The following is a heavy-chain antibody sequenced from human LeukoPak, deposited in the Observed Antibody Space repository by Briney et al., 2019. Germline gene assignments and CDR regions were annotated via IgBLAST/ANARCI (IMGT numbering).Heavy chain of an antibody. CDR1: GGSISSGSYY. V-gene: IGHV4-61*02. D-gene: IGHD6-13*01. Sequence: SQTLFLTCTVSGGSISSGSYYWSWIRQPAGKGLEWIGRIYTSGSTNYNPSLKSRVTISVDTSKNQFSLKLSSVTAADTAVYYCARMGIADDYWGQGTLVTVSS. CDR3: ARMGIADDY. CDR2: IYTSGST. J-gene: IGHJ4*02.